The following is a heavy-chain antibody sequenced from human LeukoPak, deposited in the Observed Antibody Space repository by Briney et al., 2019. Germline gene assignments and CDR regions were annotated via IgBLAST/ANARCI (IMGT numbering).Heavy chain of an antibody. J-gene: IGHJ4*02. Sequence: ASVKVSCKASGYTFTSYYMHWARQAPGQGLEWMGIINPSGGSTSYAQKFQGRVTMTRDTSTSTVYMELSSLRSEDTAVYYCARVGGSTVTDYWGQGTLVTVSS. CDR2: INPSGGST. D-gene: IGHD4-17*01. CDR3: ARVGGSTVTDY. CDR1: GYTFTSYY. V-gene: IGHV1-46*01.